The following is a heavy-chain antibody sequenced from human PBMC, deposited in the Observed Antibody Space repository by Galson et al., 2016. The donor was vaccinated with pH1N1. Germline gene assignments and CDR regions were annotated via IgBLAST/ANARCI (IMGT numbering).Heavy chain of an antibody. V-gene: IGHV3-11*01. J-gene: IGHJ3*02. CDR3: ARDIERMTFRVVTNDDAFDT. CDR2: INSSGRNT. CDR1: GFTFSDYY. Sequence: SLRLSCAASGFTFSDYYMSWIRQAPGKGLEWLSYINSSGRNTKYADSVKGRFTISRDNAKNSLYLQMNSLRVEDTAVYYCARDIERMTFRVVTNDDAFDTWGQGTMVTVSS. D-gene: IGHD3-3*01.